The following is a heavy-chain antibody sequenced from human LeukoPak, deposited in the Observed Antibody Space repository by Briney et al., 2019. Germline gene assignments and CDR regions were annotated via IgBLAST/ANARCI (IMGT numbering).Heavy chain of an antibody. CDR2: ISSSSSYI. J-gene: IGHJ4*02. CDR3: ARDCLAGYNYFDY. CDR1: GFTFSSYS. D-gene: IGHD1-1*01. V-gene: IGHV3-21*01. Sequence: GGSLRLSCAASGFTFSSYSMSWVRQAPGKGLEWVSSISSSSSYIYYADSVKGRFTISRDNAKNSLYLQMNSLRAEDTAVYYCARDCLAGYNYFDYWGQGTLVTVSS.